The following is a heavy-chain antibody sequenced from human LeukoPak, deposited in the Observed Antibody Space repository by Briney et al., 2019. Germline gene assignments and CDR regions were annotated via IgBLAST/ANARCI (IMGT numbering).Heavy chain of an antibody. CDR2: ITSSSSTI. V-gene: IGHV3-48*02. Sequence: GGSLRLSCAASEFTFNNYNMNWVRQAPGKGLEWVSFITSSSSTINYADSVKGRFTISRDNAKNSLYLQMNSLRDEDTAVYYCARDLSNGFDIWGQGTVVTVSS. CDR1: EFTFNNYN. D-gene: IGHD3-16*02. CDR3: ARDLSNGFDI. J-gene: IGHJ3*02.